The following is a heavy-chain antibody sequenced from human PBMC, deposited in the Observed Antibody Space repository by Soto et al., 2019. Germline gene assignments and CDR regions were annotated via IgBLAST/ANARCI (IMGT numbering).Heavy chain of an antibody. Sequence: ASVKVSCKASGYTFTGYYMHWVRQAPGQGLEWMGWINPNSGGTNYAQKFQGWVTMTRDTSISTAYMERSRLRSDDTAVYYCARPYCGGDCSFLLPSYGMDVWSQGTTVTVSS. CDR1: GYTFTGYY. V-gene: IGHV1-2*04. D-gene: IGHD2-21*02. CDR2: INPNSGGT. CDR3: ARPYCGGDCSFLLPSYGMDV. J-gene: IGHJ6*02.